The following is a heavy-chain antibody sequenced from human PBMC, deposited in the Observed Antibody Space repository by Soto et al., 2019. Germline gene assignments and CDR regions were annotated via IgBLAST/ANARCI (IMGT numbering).Heavy chain of an antibody. Sequence: QVQLVESGGGVVQPGKSLRLSCAASGFTLSCCGMHWVRQAPGKGLEWVAVITYDGNNKHYADSVKGRFTISRDSSENTVYLQMNSLRVEDSAVYYCAKEQSSGYYRVVDYWGQGTLVTVSS. V-gene: IGHV3-30*18. J-gene: IGHJ4*02. CDR1: GFTLSCCG. CDR2: ITYDGNNK. CDR3: AKEQSSGYYRVVDY. D-gene: IGHD6-19*01.